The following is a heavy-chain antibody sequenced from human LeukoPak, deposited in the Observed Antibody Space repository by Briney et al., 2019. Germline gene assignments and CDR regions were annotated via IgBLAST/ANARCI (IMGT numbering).Heavy chain of an antibody. D-gene: IGHD2-15*01. Sequence: SETLSLTCTVSGGSISSYYWSWIRQPPGKGLEWIGYIYYSGSTNYNPSLKSRVPIPVDTSKNQFSLKLSSVTAADTAVYYCAGSNCSGGSCYRLLNWFDPWGQGTLVTVSS. V-gene: IGHV4-59*08. CDR2: IYYSGST. CDR3: AGSNCSGGSCYRLLNWFDP. J-gene: IGHJ5*02. CDR1: GGSISSYY.